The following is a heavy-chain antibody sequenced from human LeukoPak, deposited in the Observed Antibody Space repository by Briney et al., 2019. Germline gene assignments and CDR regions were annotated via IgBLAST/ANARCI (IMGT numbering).Heavy chain of an antibody. Sequence: VASVKVSCKVSGYTPTELSMHWVRQAPGQGLEWMGGFDPEDGETIYAQKFQGRVTMTEDTSTDTAYMELSSLRSEDTAVYYCATQFFTMVRGVISLDLFDPWGQGTLVTVSS. CDR2: FDPEDGET. V-gene: IGHV1-24*01. D-gene: IGHD3-10*01. J-gene: IGHJ5*02. CDR1: GYTPTELS. CDR3: ATQFFTMVRGVISLDLFDP.